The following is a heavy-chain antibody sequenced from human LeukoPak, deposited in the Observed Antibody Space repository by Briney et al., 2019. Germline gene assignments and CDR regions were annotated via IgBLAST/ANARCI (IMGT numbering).Heavy chain of an antibody. CDR3: TSGLSVRRSNNTPVDY. Sequence: GGSLRLSCETSGFSFSSYGLHWVRQASGKGLEWVGRIRSKANSYATVYAASVKGRFTISRDDSKNTAYLQMNSLKTEDTTVYYCTSGLSVRRSNNTPVDYWGQGTLVTVSS. CDR1: GFSFSSYG. CDR2: IRSKANSYAT. V-gene: IGHV3-73*01. J-gene: IGHJ4*02. D-gene: IGHD1-1*01.